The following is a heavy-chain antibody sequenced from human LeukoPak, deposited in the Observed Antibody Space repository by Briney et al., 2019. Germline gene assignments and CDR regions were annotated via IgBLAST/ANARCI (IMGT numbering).Heavy chain of an antibody. CDR3: ARDGEQLVRFDY. CDR1: GFTFSSYS. D-gene: IGHD6-6*01. Sequence: GGSLRLSCAASGFTFSSYSMSWVRQAPGKGLEWVSSISSSSSYIYYADSVKGRFTISRDNAKNSLYLQMNSLRAEDTAVYYCARDGEQLVRFDYWGQGTLVTVSS. V-gene: IGHV3-21*01. J-gene: IGHJ4*02. CDR2: ISSSSSYI.